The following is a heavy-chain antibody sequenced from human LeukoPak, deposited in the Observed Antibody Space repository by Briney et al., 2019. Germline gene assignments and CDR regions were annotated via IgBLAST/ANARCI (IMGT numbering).Heavy chain of an antibody. CDR3: ARGECSSTSCYERGAFDI. Sequence: ASVKVSCKASGYTFTSYGISWVRQAPGQGLEWMGWISAYNGNTNYAQKLQGRVTMTTDTSTSTAYMELSSLRSEDTAVYYCARGECSSTSCYERGAFDIWGQGTMVTVSS. D-gene: IGHD2-2*01. J-gene: IGHJ3*02. CDR2: ISAYNGNT. CDR1: GYTFTSYG. V-gene: IGHV1-18*01.